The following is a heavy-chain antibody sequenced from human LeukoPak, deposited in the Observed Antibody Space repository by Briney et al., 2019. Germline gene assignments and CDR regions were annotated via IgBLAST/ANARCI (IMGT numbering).Heavy chain of an antibody. Sequence: ASVTVSCKASGYTFTGYDINWVRQAVGQGLEWMGWMNPSTGDTVYAQKFQGRVTMTRHTSVDTAFMELSGLGSEDTAVYYCTRGSLSGSSRDYWGQGTLVTVSS. D-gene: IGHD1-26*01. CDR3: TRGSLSGSSRDY. CDR1: GYTFTGYD. J-gene: IGHJ4*02. V-gene: IGHV1-8*01. CDR2: MNPSTGDT.